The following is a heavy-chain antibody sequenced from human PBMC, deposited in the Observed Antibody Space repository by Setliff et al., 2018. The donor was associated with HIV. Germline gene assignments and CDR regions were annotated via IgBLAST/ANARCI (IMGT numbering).Heavy chain of an antibody. CDR2: IYSDGST. CDR3: ARPRLYSNALEY. V-gene: IGHV3-66*02. J-gene: IGHJ4*02. D-gene: IGHD6-13*01. Sequence: GGSLRLSCEASGFTVSSSYMAWVRQAPGKGLEWVSTIYSDGSTYHRDSVKGRFTLSRDNSKNTVYLQMNSLRPEDTAVYYCARPRLYSNALEYWGQGTLVTVSS. CDR1: GFTVSSSY.